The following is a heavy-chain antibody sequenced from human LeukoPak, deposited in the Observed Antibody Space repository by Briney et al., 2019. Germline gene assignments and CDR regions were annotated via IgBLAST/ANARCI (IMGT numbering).Heavy chain of an antibody. CDR2: IYYSGST. Sequence: PSETLSLTCTVSGGSISSYYWSWIRQPPGKGLEWIGYIYYSGSTNYNPSLKSRVTISVDTSKNQFSLKLSSVTAADTAVYYCASALYYGSGSPFDYWGQGTLVTVSS. CDR3: ASALYYGSGSPFDY. V-gene: IGHV4-59*01. CDR1: GGSISSYY. D-gene: IGHD3-10*01. J-gene: IGHJ4*02.